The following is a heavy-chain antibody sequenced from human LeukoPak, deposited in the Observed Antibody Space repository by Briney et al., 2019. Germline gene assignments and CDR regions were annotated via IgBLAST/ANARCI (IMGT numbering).Heavy chain of an antibody. Sequence: SETLSLTCTVSGGSISSSSYYWGWIRQPPGKGLEWIGSIYYSGSTYYNPSLKGRVTISVDTSKNQFSLKLSSVTAADTAVYYCASGIVVVVAATYYFDYWGQGTLVTVSS. D-gene: IGHD2-15*01. CDR3: ASGIVVVVAATYYFDY. V-gene: IGHV4-39*01. J-gene: IGHJ4*02. CDR2: IYYSGST. CDR1: GGSISSSSYY.